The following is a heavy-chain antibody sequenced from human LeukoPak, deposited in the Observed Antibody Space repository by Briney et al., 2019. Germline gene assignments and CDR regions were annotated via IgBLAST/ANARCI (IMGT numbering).Heavy chain of an antibody. D-gene: IGHD3-3*01. CDR1: GGSISSGSYY. V-gene: IGHV4-61*02. CDR2: IYTSGST. CDR3: ARTQDRITIFGVITRHYYYMDV. J-gene: IGHJ6*03. Sequence: SQTLSLTCTVSGGSISSGSYYWSWIRQPAGKGLEWIGRIYTSGSTNYNPSLKSRVTISVDTSKNQFSLKLSSVTAADTAVYYCARTQDRITIFGVITRHYYYMDVWGKGTTVTVSS.